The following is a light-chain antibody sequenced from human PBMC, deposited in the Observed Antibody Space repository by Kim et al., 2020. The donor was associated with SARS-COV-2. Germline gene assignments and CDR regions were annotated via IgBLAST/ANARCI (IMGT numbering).Light chain of an antibody. CDR3: LQHNSYPIT. J-gene: IGKJ5*01. CDR2: GAS. CDR1: HDIRND. Sequence: SSEGDRVNITCRASHDIRNDLGWYQQSPGRAPKRLIYGASSLQSGVPSRFSGSGSGTEFTLTISSLQPEDFATYFCLQHNSYPITFGQGTRLEIK. V-gene: IGKV1-17*01.